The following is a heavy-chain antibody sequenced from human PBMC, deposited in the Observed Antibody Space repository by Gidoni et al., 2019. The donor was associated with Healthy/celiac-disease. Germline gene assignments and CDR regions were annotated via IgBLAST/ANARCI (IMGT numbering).Heavy chain of an antibody. V-gene: IGHV3-21*01. CDR3: ARGGPYSNYNSDY. CDR2: ISSSISYI. Sequence: EVQLVESGGGLVKPGGSLRRSCAASGFTFSSYSMNWVRQAPGKGLEWVSSISSSISYIYYADSVKGRFTISRDNAKNSLYLQMNSLRAEDTAVYYCARGGPYSNYNSDYWGQGTLVTVSS. CDR1: GFTFSSYS. D-gene: IGHD4-4*01. J-gene: IGHJ4*02.